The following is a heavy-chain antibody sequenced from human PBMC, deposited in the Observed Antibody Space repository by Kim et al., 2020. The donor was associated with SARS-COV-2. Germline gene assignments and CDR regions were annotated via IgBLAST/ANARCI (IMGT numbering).Heavy chain of an antibody. J-gene: IGHJ4*02. CDR3: AKDRREDSSSPTLFDY. CDR2: ISGSGGST. V-gene: IGHV3-23*01. Sequence: GGSLRLSCAASGFTFSSYAMSWVRQAPGKGLEWVSAISGSGGSTYYADSVKGRFTISRDNSKNTLYLQMNSLRAEDTAVYYCAKDRREDSSSPTLFDYWGQGTLVTVSS. CDR1: GFTFSSYA. D-gene: IGHD6-6*01.